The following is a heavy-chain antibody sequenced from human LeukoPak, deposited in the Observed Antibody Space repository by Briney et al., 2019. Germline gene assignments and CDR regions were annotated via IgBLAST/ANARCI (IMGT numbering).Heavy chain of an antibody. J-gene: IGHJ4*02. D-gene: IGHD1-26*01. Sequence: GGSLRLSCAASGFTFDDYAMHWVRQAPGKGLEWVSGTSWNSGSIGYADSVKGRFTISRDNAKNSLCLQMNSLRAEDTALYYCAKGLWELLPYYFGYWGQGTLVTVSS. CDR3: AKGLWELLPYYFGY. CDR2: TSWNSGSI. CDR1: GFTFDDYA. V-gene: IGHV3-9*01.